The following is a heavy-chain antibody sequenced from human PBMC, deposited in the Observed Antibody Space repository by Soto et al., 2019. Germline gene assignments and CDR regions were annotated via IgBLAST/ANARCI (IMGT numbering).Heavy chain of an antibody. J-gene: IGHJ4*02. CDR3: ARSYTGDYEYYFDY. Sequence: GESLKISCKGSGYSFTSYWIAWVRQMPGKGLECMGIIYPADSDTRYSPSFQGQVTISADKSITTAYLQWSSLMASDTAIYYCARSYTGDYEYYFDYWGQGTLVTVSS. D-gene: IGHD4-17*01. CDR2: IYPADSDT. CDR1: GYSFTSYW. V-gene: IGHV5-51*01.